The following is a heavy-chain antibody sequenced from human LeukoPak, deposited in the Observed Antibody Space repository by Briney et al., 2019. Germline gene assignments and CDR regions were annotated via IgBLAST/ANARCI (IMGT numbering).Heavy chain of an antibody. V-gene: IGHV3-30*18. CDR3: AKDPYLAPFGSVPGHDAFDI. CDR2: ISYDGSNK. D-gene: IGHD3-16*01. CDR1: GFTFSSYG. Sequence: GGSLRLSCAASGFTFSSYGMHWVRQAPGKGLEWVAVISYDGSNKYYADSVKGRFTISRDNSKNTLYLQMNSLRAEDTAVYYCAKDPYLAPFGSVPGHDAFDIWAKGTMVTVSP. J-gene: IGHJ3*02.